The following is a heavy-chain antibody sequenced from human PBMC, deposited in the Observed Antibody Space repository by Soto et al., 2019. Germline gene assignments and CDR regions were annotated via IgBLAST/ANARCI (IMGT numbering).Heavy chain of an antibody. CDR3: AKELLRLGESLERYFDY. Sequence: GGSLRLSCAASGFTFSTYAMSWVRQAPGRGLEWVSAISGSGSSRYYADSAKGRFTISRDNSKNTLFLQLNSLRAEDTAVYYCAKELLRLGESLERYFDYWGQGTLVTVSS. V-gene: IGHV3-23*01. CDR1: GFTFSTYA. J-gene: IGHJ4*02. CDR2: ISGSGSSR. D-gene: IGHD3-10*01.